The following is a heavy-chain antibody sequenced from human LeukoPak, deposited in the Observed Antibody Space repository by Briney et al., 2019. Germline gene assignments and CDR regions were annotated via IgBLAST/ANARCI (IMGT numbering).Heavy chain of an antibody. CDR1: GFTFSSYS. D-gene: IGHD3-3*01. J-gene: IGHJ4*02. CDR3: ARDYDFWSGPLLGY. Sequence: PGGSLRLSCAASGFTFSSYSMNWVRQAPGKGLEWVSSISSSYIYYAYSVKGRFTISRDNAKNSLYLQMNSLRAEDTAVYYCARDYDFWSGPLLGYWGQGTLVTVSS. V-gene: IGHV3-21*01. CDR2: ISSSYI.